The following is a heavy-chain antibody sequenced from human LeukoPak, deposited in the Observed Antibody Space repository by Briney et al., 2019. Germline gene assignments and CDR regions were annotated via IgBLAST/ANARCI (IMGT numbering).Heavy chain of an antibody. CDR3: ARGPSWELLSY. V-gene: IGHV4-38-2*02. J-gene: IGHJ4*02. CDR2: IYTSGST. Sequence: PSETLSLTCTVSGYSISSGYYWGWIRQPPGKGLEWIGSIYTSGSTNYNPSLKSRVTMSVDTSKNQFSLKLSSVTAADTAVYYCARGPSWELLSYWGQGTLVTVSS. D-gene: IGHD1-26*01. CDR1: GYSISSGYY.